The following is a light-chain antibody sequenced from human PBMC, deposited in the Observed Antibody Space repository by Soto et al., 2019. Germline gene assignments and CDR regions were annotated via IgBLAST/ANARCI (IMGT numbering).Light chain of an antibody. CDR1: SSNIGSGYD. J-gene: IGLJ1*01. V-gene: IGLV1-40*01. Sequence: QSVLTQPPSVSGAPGQRVTISCTGSSSNIGSGYDVHWYQQLPGTAPKLLIYDNNNRPSGVPDRFSGSKSATSASLAITGLQAEDEADYYCQSHESSLSGFYVFGTRTKVTVL. CDR2: DNN. CDR3: QSHESSLSGFYV.